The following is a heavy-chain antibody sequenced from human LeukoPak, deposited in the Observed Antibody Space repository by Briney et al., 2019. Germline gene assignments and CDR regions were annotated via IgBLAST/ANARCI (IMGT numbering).Heavy chain of an antibody. V-gene: IGHV3-23*01. CDR3: AKVRSGSANWALRIFDN. CDR1: RFTFSSYA. J-gene: IGHJ4*02. Sequence: GGSLRLSCAASRFTFSSYAMSWVRQAPGKGLEWVASISPGGGTTYYADYVKGRFTISRDNSNNTLYVHMNSLRAEDTAVYYCAKVRSGSANWALRIFDNWGQGTLVTVSS. D-gene: IGHD1-1*01. CDR2: ISPGGGTT.